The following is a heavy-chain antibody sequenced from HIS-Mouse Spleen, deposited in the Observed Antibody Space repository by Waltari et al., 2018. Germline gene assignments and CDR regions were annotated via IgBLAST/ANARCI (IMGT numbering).Heavy chain of an antibody. V-gene: IGHV4-59*08. Sequence: QVQLQESGPGLVKPSETLSPTCTVSGGSIRSYYWGWIRQPPGKGLEWIGYIYYSGRTNYNPSLKSRVTISVDTSKNQFSLKLSSVTAADTAVYYCARGGLLAATYYFDYWGQGTLVTVSS. CDR1: GGSIRSYY. CDR3: ARGGLLAATYYFDY. D-gene: IGHD2-15*01. CDR2: IYYSGRT. J-gene: IGHJ4*02.